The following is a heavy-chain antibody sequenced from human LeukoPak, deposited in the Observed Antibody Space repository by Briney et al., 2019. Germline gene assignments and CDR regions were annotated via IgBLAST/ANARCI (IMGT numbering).Heavy chain of an antibody. J-gene: IGHJ4*02. D-gene: IGHD6-13*01. V-gene: IGHV4-59*12. CDR2: IYYSGST. CDR3: ARVSSWSNSYYFDY. CDR1: GGSISGYY. Sequence: SETLSLTCTVSGGSISGYYWSWIRQPPGKGPEWIGYIYYSGSTNYNPSLKSRVTISLDTSKNQFSLKLSSVTAADTAVYYCARVSSWSNSYYFDYWGRGTLVTVSS.